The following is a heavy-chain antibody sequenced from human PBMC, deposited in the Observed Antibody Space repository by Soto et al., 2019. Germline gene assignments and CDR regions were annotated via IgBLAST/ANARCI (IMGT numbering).Heavy chain of an antibody. CDR1: GFTVSSNY. Sequence: EVQLVESGGGLIQPGGPLRLSCAASGFTVSSNYMSWVRQAPGKGLEWVSVIYSGGSTYYADSVKGRFTISRDNSKNTLYLQMNSLRAEDTAVYYCAREKSYDYGMDVWGQGTTVTVSS. J-gene: IGHJ6*02. CDR3: AREKSYDYGMDV. CDR2: IYSGGST. V-gene: IGHV3-53*01.